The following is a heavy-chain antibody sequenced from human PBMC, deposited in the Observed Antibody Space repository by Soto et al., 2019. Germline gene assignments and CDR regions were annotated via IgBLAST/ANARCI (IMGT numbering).Heavy chain of an antibody. D-gene: IGHD3-10*01. CDR2: IYHSGST. Sequence: PSETRSLTCAVSGGSISSGGYSWSWIRQPPGKGLEWIGYIYHSGSTYYNPSLKSRVTISVDRSKNQFSLNLSSVTAADTAVYYCARDPGVWGQGTLVTV. J-gene: IGHJ4*02. CDR3: ARDPGV. CDR1: GGSISSGGYS. V-gene: IGHV4-30-2*01.